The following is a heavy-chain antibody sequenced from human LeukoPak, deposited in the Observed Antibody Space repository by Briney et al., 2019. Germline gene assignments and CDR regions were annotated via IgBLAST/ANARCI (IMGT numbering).Heavy chain of an antibody. CDR2: ISGSGGST. Sequence: GGSLRLSCAASAFTFDDYGMSWVRQAPGKGLEWVSAISGSGGSTYYADSVKGRFTISRDNSKNTLYLQMNSLRAEDTAVYYCAKVPPGITMIVVATPYYFDYWGQGTLVTVSS. J-gene: IGHJ4*02. V-gene: IGHV3-23*01. CDR1: AFTFDDYG. D-gene: IGHD3-22*01. CDR3: AKVPPGITMIVVATPYYFDY.